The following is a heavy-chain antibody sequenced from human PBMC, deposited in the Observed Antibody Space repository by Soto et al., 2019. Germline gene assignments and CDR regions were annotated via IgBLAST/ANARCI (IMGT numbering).Heavy chain of an antibody. D-gene: IGHD4-17*01. CDR1: GGTFSSYA. V-gene: IGHV1-69*13. CDR3: ARDEVTRYYYYGMDV. CDR2: IIPIFGTA. Sequence: SVKVSCKASGGTFSSYAISWVRQAPGQGLEWMGGIIPIFGTANYAQKFQGRVTITADESTSTAYVELSSLRSEDTAVYYCARDEVTRYYYYGMDVWGQGTTVTVSS. J-gene: IGHJ6*02.